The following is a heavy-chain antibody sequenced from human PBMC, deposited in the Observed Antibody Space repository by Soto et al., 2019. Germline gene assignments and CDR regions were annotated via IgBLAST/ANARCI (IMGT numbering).Heavy chain of an antibody. CDR1: GGTFSSYA. CDR2: IIPIFGTA. Sequence: GASVKVSCKASGGTFSSYAISWVRQAPGQGLEWMGGIIPIFGTANYAQKFQGRVTITADESTSTAYMELSSLRSEDTAVYYCARDKKGWEPLAFDYWGQGTLVTGS. D-gene: IGHD1-26*01. CDR3: ARDKKGWEPLAFDY. J-gene: IGHJ4*02. V-gene: IGHV1-69*13.